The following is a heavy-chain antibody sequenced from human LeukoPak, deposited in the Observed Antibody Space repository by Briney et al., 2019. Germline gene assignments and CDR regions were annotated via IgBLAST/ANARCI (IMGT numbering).Heavy chain of an antibody. V-gene: IGHV3-23*01. Sequence: GVSVTLLCAASGFTFSSFDMSWVRHARGKGVVWVSAISGSGGSTYNADSVKGGFTISRDNSKNTLYLQMNSLRAEDTAVYYCANHVDTAMVAPFGYWGQGTLVTVSS. CDR1: GFTFSSFD. J-gene: IGHJ4*02. CDR3: ANHVDTAMVAPFGY. D-gene: IGHD5-18*01. CDR2: ISGSGGST.